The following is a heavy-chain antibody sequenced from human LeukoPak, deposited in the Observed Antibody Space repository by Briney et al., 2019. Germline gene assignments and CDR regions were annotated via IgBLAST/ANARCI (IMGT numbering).Heavy chain of an antibody. CDR2: IIPIFGTA. Sequence: SVKVSCKASGGTFSSYAISWVRQAPGQGLEWMGGIIPIFGTANYAQKFQGRVTITADEPTSTAYMELSSLRSEDTAVYYCARAGGYCSSTSCYLDWFDPWGQGTLVTVSS. D-gene: IGHD2-2*01. J-gene: IGHJ5*02. CDR1: GGTFSSYA. V-gene: IGHV1-69*13. CDR3: ARAGGYCSSTSCYLDWFDP.